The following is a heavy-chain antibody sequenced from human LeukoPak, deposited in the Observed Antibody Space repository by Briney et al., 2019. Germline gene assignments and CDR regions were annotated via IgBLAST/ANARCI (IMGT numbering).Heavy chain of an antibody. CDR2: IYYSGST. CDR1: GGSISSGGYY. J-gene: IGHJ4*02. Sequence: SQTLSLTCTVSGGSISSGGYYWSWIRQHPGKGLEWIGYIYYSGSTYYNPSPKSRVTISVDTSKNQFSLKLSSVTAADTAVYYCARSIAVAGRQARYFDYWGQGTLVTVSS. V-gene: IGHV4-31*03. D-gene: IGHD6-19*01. CDR3: ARSIAVAGRQARYFDY.